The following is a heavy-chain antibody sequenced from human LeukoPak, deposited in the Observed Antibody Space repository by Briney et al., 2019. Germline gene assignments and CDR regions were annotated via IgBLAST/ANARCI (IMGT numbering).Heavy chain of an antibody. V-gene: IGHV3-23*01. CDR3: AKGGSRGSSGWLYWYFDL. D-gene: IGHD6-19*01. CDR2: ISSTGGTT. CDR1: GITFSSYG. Sequence: GSLRLSCAASGITFSSYGMSWVRQAPGKGLEWVSSISSTGGTTYYADSVKGRFTISRDNSKNTLYLQMNSLRAEDTAIYYCAKGGSRGSSGWLYWYFDLWGRGTLVTVSS. J-gene: IGHJ2*01.